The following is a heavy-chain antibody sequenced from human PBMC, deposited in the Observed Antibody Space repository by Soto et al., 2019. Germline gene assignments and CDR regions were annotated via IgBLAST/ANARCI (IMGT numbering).Heavy chain of an antibody. D-gene: IGHD2-2*02. J-gene: IGHJ6*02. Sequence: SETLSLTCTVSGGSISSGGYYWSWIRQHPGKGLEWIGYIYYSGSTYYNPSLKSRVTISVDTSKNQFSLKLSSVTAADTAVYYCARAAYTAYYYYGMDVWGQGTTVTVSS. CDR2: IYYSGST. CDR3: ARAAYTAYYYYGMDV. V-gene: IGHV4-31*03. CDR1: GGSISSGGYY.